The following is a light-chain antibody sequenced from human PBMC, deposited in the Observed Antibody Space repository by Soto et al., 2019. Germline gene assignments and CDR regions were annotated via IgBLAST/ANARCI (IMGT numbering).Light chain of an antibody. V-gene: IGKV4-1*01. CDR1: QSVLYSSNNKNY. CDR2: WAS. CDR3: QQYYILWT. J-gene: IGKJ1*01. Sequence: DIVMTQSPDSLAVSLGERATINCKSSQSVLYSSNNKNYLAWYQQKPGQPPKLLIYWASTRESGVPDRFSGSGSGTDFTLTISSLQAEDVAFYYCQQYYILWTFGQGTKVEIK.